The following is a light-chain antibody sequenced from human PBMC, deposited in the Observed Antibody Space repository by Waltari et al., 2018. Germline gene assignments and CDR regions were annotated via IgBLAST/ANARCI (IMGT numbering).Light chain of an antibody. Sequence: QSVLTQPASVSGSPGQSITISCTGTSSDIGAYNLVSWYQQHPGKAPKVIIYGVTERPSGVSDRFSGSKSANTASLTISGLQAEDEADYYCCSYADGTTSVFGGGTKVTVL. CDR3: CSYADGTTSV. CDR2: GVT. CDR1: SSDIGAYNL. J-gene: IGLJ3*02. V-gene: IGLV2-23*02.